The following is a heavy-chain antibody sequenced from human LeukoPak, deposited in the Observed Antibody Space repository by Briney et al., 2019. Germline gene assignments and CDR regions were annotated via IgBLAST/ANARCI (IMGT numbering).Heavy chain of an antibody. J-gene: IGHJ6*04. CDR2: IIPTFGRA. CDR1: GGTLRDSA. D-gene: IGHD2-2*01. Sequence: ASVKVSCKISGGTLRDSAITGVRQAPGQGLEWMGGIIPTFGRANYAQRFQGRVMITADMSTNIVYLELNGLRSEDTAVYYCARDGDAIVVGPSSSHRHSKGLDVWGKGTTVTVSS. V-gene: IGHV1-69*06. CDR3: ARDGDAIVVGPSSSHRHSKGLDV.